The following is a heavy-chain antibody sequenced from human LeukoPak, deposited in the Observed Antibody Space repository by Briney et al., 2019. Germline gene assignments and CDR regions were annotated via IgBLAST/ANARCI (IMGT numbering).Heavy chain of an antibody. CDR2: INPNNGGT. D-gene: IGHD5-12*01. CDR1: GYTFTGYC. V-gene: IGHV1-2*02. CDR3: ARDPRGYSGYENWFDP. J-gene: IGHJ5*02. Sequence: ASVKVSCKASGYTFTGYCIHWVRQAPGQGLEWMGWINPNNGGTNYAQRYQDRVTTTRDTSISTAYMELSSLRSDDTAVYYCARDPRGYSGYENWFDPWGQGTLVTVSS.